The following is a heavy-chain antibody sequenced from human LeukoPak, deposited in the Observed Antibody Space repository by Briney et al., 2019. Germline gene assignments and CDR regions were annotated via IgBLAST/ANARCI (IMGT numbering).Heavy chain of an antibody. CDR1: GFTFSSYA. J-gene: IGHJ4*02. D-gene: IGHD6-13*01. CDR2: ISGSGGST. CDR3: ANREPAAAGTDY. Sequence: PGGSLRLSCAASGFTFSSYAMSWVRQAPGKGPEWVSAISGSGGSTYYADSVKGRFTISRDNSKNTLFLQMNSLRAEDTAVYYCANREPAAAGTDYWGQGTLVTVSS. V-gene: IGHV3-23*01.